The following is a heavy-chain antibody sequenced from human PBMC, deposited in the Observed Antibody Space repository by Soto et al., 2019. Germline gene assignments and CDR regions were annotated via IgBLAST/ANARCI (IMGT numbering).Heavy chain of an antibody. CDR1: GGSFSDYY. CDR2: INHSGNT. D-gene: IGHD6-19*01. V-gene: IGHV4-34*01. CDR3: ARGKWLDND. J-gene: IGHJ1*01. Sequence: QVRLRQWGAGLLKPSETLSLTCAVFGGSFSDYYWSWVRQPPGKGLEWIGEINHSGNTNQNPSLESRVSISVDKSKCQFSLKLSSVTAADTAVYYCARGKWLDNDWGQGTLVTVSS.